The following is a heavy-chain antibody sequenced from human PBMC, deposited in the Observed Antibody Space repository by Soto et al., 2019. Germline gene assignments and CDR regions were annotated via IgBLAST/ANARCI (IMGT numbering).Heavy chain of an antibody. Sequence: ASVKVSCKASGYTFTGYYMRWVRQAPGQGLEWMGWINPNSGGTNYAQKFQGWVTMTRDTSISTAYMELSRLRSDDTAVYYCARGILSYGDYVWYFDYWGQGTLVTVSS. CDR3: ARGILSYGDYVWYFDY. D-gene: IGHD4-17*01. J-gene: IGHJ4*02. V-gene: IGHV1-2*04. CDR1: GYTFTGYY. CDR2: INPNSGGT.